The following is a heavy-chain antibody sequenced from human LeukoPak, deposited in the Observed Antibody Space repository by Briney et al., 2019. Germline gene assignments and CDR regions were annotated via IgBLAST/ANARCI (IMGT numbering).Heavy chain of an antibody. D-gene: IGHD3-10*01. J-gene: IGHJ5*02. Sequence: GGSLRLSCAASGFTFTSYAMGWVRQAPGKRLEWVSAISGSGVSTYYADSVKGRFTISRDNSKNTLFLQMNSLRAVDTAVYYCAKYPFCKSNFGWFDPCGQGTLVTVSS. CDR3: AKYPFCKSNFGWFDP. V-gene: IGHV3-23*01. CDR1: GFTFTSYA. CDR2: ISGSGVST.